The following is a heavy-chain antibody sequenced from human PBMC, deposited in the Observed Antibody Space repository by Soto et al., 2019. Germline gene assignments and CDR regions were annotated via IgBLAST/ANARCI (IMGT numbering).Heavy chain of an antibody. J-gene: IGHJ4*02. CDR2: IYYSGST. V-gene: IGHV4-39*01. CDR3: ARVIAEHYYDSSGYYLNFDY. D-gene: IGHD3-22*01. CDR1: GGSISSSSYY. Sequence: PSETLSLTCTVSGGSISSSSYYWGWIRQPPGKGLEWIGSIYYSGSTYYNPSLKSRVTISVDTSKNQFSLKLSSVTAADTAVYYCARVIAEHYYDSSGYYLNFDYWGQGTLVTVSS.